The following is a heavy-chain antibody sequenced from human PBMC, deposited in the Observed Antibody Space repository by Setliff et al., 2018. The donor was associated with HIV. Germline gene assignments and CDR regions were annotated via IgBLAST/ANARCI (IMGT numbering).Heavy chain of an antibody. CDR3: ARLNNGAHYFHFDY. CDR1: DYSISSGYY. J-gene: IGHJ4*02. Sequence: SETLSLTCAVSDYSISSGYYWGWIRQPPGKGLEWIGGIYHSGSTYYNPSIKSRVTISVDTSKNHFSLKLSSVTAADTAAYYCARLNNGAHYFHFDYWGQGTLVTVSS. CDR2: IYHSGST. V-gene: IGHV4-38-2*01. D-gene: IGHD1-20*01.